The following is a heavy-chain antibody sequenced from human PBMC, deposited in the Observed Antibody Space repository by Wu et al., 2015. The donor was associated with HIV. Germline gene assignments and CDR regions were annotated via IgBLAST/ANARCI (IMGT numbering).Heavy chain of an antibody. CDR1: GYLLTAYP. Sequence: QVQLVQSGAEVKKPGASVKVSCKASGYLLTAYPIGWVRQAPGQGLEWMGLINPSSGAARYAQKFQGRLTMTRDSPTTTVYLDLNNLTPEDTAVYYCARGGGMVTNNGFWFFDLVGPWLPGHCLL. J-gene: IGHJ2*01. CDR2: INPSSGAA. CDR3: ARGGGMVTNNGFWFFDL. V-gene: IGHV1-46*01. D-gene: IGHD2-21*02.